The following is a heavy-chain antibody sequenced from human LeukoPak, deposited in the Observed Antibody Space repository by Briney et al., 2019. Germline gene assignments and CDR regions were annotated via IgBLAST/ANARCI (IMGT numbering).Heavy chain of an antibody. CDR2: IGLSDDST. CDR3: ARDPNWGSGY. CDR1: GFTFSTYG. Sequence: GGSQRLSCAASGFTFSTYGMIWVRQAPGKGLECVSTIGLSDDSTNYADSVKGRFTVSRDNSKNTLYLLMNSLRAEDTARYYCARDPNWGSGYWGQGTLVTVSS. J-gene: IGHJ4*02. V-gene: IGHV3-23*01. D-gene: IGHD7-27*01.